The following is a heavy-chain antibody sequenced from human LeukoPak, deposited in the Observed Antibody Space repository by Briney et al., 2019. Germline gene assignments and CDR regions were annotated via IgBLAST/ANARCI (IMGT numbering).Heavy chain of an antibody. CDR2: IYSGGST. J-gene: IGHJ4*02. D-gene: IGHD1-1*01. V-gene: IGHV3-53*01. Sequence: GGSLRLSCVASGFTVSSNYMSWVRQAPGKGLEWVSVIYSGGSTYYADSVKGRFTISRDNSKNTLYLQMNSLRAEDTAVYYCARDSWNGGFDYWGQGTLVTVSS. CDR1: GFTVSSNY. CDR3: ARDSWNGGFDY.